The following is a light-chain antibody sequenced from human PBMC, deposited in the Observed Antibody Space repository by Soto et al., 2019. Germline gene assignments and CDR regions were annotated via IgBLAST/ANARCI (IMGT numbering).Light chain of an antibody. J-gene: IGKJ1*01. CDR2: DAS. CDR3: QQRSNWPPGWT. V-gene: IGKV3-11*01. CDR1: QSVRSY. Sequence: EIVLTQSPATLSLSPGERATLSCRASQSVRSYLAWYQQKPGQAPRLLIYDASNRATVIPARFSGSGSGTDFTLTISSLETEDFAVYYCQQRSNWPPGWTFGKGTKVEIK.